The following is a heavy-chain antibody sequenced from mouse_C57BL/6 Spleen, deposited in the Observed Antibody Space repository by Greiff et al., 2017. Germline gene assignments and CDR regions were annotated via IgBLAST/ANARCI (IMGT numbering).Heavy chain of an antibody. D-gene: IGHD1-1*01. J-gene: IGHJ4*01. Sequence: QVHVKQSGAELVRPGTSVKVSCKASGYAFTNYLIEWVKQRPGQGLEWIGVINPGSGGTNYNEKFKGKAPLTADKSSSTAYMQLSSLTSEDSAVYFCARASESYGSSYYAMDYWGQGTSVTVSS. CDR2: INPGSGGT. CDR3: ARASESYGSSYYAMDY. V-gene: IGHV1-54*01. CDR1: GYAFTNYL.